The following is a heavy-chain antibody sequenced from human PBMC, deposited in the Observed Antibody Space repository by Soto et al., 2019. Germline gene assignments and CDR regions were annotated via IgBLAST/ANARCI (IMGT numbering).Heavy chain of an antibody. D-gene: IGHD6-19*01. CDR1: GGSISSGGYY. Sequence: SETLSLTCTVSGGSISSGGYYWSWIRQHPGKGPEWIGYIYYSGSTYYNPSLKSRVTISVDTSKNQFSLKLSSVTAADTAVYYCARDLGAVAGSFDIWGQGTMVTVSS. CDR3: ARDLGAVAGSFDI. CDR2: IYYSGST. J-gene: IGHJ3*02. V-gene: IGHV4-31*03.